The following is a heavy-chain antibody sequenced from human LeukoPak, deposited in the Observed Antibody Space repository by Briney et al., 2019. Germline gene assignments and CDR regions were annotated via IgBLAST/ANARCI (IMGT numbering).Heavy chain of an antibody. CDR2: ISSDGRTT. CDR1: GFTFSYNW. J-gene: IGHJ4*02. D-gene: IGHD3-10*01. Sequence: PGGSLRLSCAASGFTFSYNWMHWVRQAPGKGLVWVSRISSDGRTTHYADSVKGRFTISRDSAKSTLFLQMNDLRAEDTAVYYCLGYYSGSPNWGQGTLVTVS. CDR3: LGYYSGSPN. V-gene: IGHV3-74*01.